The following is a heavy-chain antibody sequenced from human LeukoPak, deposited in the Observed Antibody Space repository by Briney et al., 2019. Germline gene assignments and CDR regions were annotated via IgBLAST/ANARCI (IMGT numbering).Heavy chain of an antibody. CDR1: GFTFSSYA. J-gene: IGHJ3*02. CDR3: ARELQDAFDI. V-gene: IGHV3-30-3*01. CDR2: ISYDGSNK. Sequence: GRSLRLSCAAPGFTFSSYAMHWVRQAPGKGLEWVAVISYDGSNKYYADSVKGRFTISRDNSKNTLYLQMNSLRAEDTAVYYCARELQDAFDIWGQGTMVTVSS. D-gene: IGHD4-11*01.